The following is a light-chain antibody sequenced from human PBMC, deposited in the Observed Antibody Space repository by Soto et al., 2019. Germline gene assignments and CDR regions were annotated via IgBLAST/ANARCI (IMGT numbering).Light chain of an antibody. CDR1: SSDVGAYNY. CDR2: EVS. CDR3: SSYAGRNIVV. V-gene: IGLV2-8*01. Sequence: QSVLTQPPSASGPPGQSVTISCTGTSSDVGAYNYVSWYQQHPGKAPKLMIYEVSKRPSGVPDRFSGSKSGNTASLTVSGLQAEDEADYYCSSYAGRNIVVFGGGTKLTVL. J-gene: IGLJ2*01.